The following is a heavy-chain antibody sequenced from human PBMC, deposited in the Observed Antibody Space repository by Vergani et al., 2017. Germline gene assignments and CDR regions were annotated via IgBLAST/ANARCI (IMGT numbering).Heavy chain of an antibody. Sequence: QVQLQQWGAGLLKPSETLSLICAVYGGSFSGYYCSWIRQPPGKGLEWIGEINHSGSTNYNPSLKSRVSISVDTSKKQFSLKLSSVTAADTAVYYCARADHGRDYYDFWSGYYTPGYYYYMDVWGKGTTVTVSS. CDR3: ARADHGRDYYDFWSGYYTPGYYYYMDV. V-gene: IGHV4-34*01. J-gene: IGHJ6*03. CDR2: INHSGST. CDR1: GGSFSGYY. D-gene: IGHD3-3*01.